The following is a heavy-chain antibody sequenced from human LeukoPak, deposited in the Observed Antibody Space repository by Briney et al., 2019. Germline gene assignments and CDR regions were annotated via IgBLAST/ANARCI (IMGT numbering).Heavy chain of an antibody. CDR3: ARGGGRRYYYYGMDV. CDR2: IYYSGST. Sequence: SETLSLTCTVSGGSISSGDYYWSWLRQPPGTGLEWIGYIYYSGSTYYNPSLKSRVTISVDTSKNQFSLKLSSVTAADTAVYYCARGGGRRYYYYGMDVWGKGTTVTVSS. D-gene: IGHD1-26*01. J-gene: IGHJ6*04. CDR1: GGSISSGDYY. V-gene: IGHV4-30-4*01.